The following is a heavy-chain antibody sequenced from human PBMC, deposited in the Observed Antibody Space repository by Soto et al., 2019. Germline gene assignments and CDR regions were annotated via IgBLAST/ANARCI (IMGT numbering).Heavy chain of an antibody. CDR2: ISAYNGNT. Sequence: VLLVQSGAEVKKPGASVRVSCKASGYPFTSYALTWVRQAPGQGLEWVGWISAYNGNTNYAQKLQGRVTMTTDTSTSTAYMELRSLRSDDTAVYYCARVKRVVVPAAKLSDYYAMDVWGQGTAVTVSS. V-gene: IGHV1-18*04. CDR3: ARVKRVVVPAAKLSDYYAMDV. D-gene: IGHD2-2*01. CDR1: GYPFTSYA. J-gene: IGHJ6*02.